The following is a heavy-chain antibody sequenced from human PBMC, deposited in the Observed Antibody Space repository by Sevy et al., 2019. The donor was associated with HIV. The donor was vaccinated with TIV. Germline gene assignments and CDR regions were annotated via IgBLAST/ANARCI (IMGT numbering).Heavy chain of an antibody. CDR1: GGTFSSYA. V-gene: IGHV1-69*13. CDR3: ARPYRSSGLDSPYYYYYGMDV. Sequence: ASVKVSCKASGGTFSSYAISWVRQAPGQGLEWMGGIIPIFGTANYAQKFQGRVTITADESTSTAYMELSSLRSEDTAVYYCARPYRSSGLDSPYYYYYGMDVWGQGTTVTVSS. J-gene: IGHJ6*02. CDR2: IIPIFGTA. D-gene: IGHD6-6*01.